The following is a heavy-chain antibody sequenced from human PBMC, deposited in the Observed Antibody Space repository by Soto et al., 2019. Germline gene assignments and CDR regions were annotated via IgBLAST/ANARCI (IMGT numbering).Heavy chain of an antibody. CDR3: ARAALGSCDRYYFYYMQV. V-gene: IGHV3-33*01. Sequence: QVQLVESGGGVVQPGRSLRLSCAASGFTFSSYGMHWVRQAPGKGLEWVAVIWYDGSNKYYADSVKGRFTISRDNSKNTLYLHMKSVRAEDTAVYYRARAALGSCDRYYFYYMQVWCNGGTVTVSS. CDR1: GFTFSSYG. D-gene: IGHD2-15*01. CDR2: IWYDGSNK. J-gene: IGHJ6*03.